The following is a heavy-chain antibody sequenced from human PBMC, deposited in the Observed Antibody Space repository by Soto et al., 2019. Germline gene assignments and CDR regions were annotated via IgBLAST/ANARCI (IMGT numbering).Heavy chain of an antibody. CDR1: GFTFISYG. V-gene: IGHV3-33*01. CDR3: ARDQLRSFDP. J-gene: IGHJ5*02. D-gene: IGHD3-16*01. Sequence: GGSLSLSCAASGFTFISYGMHWVRQAPGKGLEWVAVIWYDGSNKYYADSVKGRFTISRDNAKNSLYLQMNSLRAEDTAVYYCARDQLRSFDPWGQGTLVTVSS. CDR2: IWYDGSNK.